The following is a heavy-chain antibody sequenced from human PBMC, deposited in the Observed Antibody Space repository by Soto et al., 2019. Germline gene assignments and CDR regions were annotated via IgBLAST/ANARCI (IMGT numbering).Heavy chain of an antibody. J-gene: IGHJ3*02. D-gene: IGHD2-2*01. V-gene: IGHV4-39*01. Sequence: QLQLQESGPGLVKPSETLSLTCTVSGGSISSSSYYWGWIRQPPGKGLEWIGSIYYSGSTYYNPSLRSRVTISVDTSKNQFSLKLRSVTAADTAVYYCARLNLNMVVVPAYAFDIWGQGTMVTVSS. CDR1: GGSISSSSYY. CDR3: ARLNLNMVVVPAYAFDI. CDR2: IYYSGST.